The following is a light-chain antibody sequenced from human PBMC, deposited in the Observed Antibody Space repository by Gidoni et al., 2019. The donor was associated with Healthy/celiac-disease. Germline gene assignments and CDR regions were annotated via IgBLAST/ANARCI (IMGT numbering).Light chain of an antibody. CDR2: WAS. CDR3: QHYYTTPIT. J-gene: IGKJ5*01. CDR1: QSVLYSSNNKNH. V-gene: IGKV4-1*01. Sequence: DIVMTQSPDSLAVSLGVRATINCKSSQSVLYSSNNKNHLAWYQQKPGQPPKLLIYWASTRESGVPDRFSGSGSGTAFTLTISSLQAEDVAVYYCQHYYTTPITFGQGTRLEIK.